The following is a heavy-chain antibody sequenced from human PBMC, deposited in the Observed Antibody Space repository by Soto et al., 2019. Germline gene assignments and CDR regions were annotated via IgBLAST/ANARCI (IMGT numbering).Heavy chain of an antibody. Sequence: SETLPLTCSVSGDTISSPRWWSCVRLSPGKGLEWIGEIYHLGRTNYNPSLKSRVTLSIDKSNNQFSLTLTSVTAADTAVYFCARTGKFYYYDTTGLPFDPWGPGILVTVSS. CDR1: GDTISSPRW. CDR2: IYHLGRT. V-gene: IGHV4-4*02. D-gene: IGHD3-22*01. CDR3: ARTGKFYYYDTTGLPFDP. J-gene: IGHJ5*02.